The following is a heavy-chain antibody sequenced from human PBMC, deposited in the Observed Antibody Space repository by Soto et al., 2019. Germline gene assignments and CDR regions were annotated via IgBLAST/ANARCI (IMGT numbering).Heavy chain of an antibody. D-gene: IGHD1-26*01. CDR1: GFTFSSYS. CDR3: AVRKTGSYFDY. Sequence: EVQLVESGGDLVQPGGSLRLSCAASGFTFSSYSMNWVRQAPGKGLEWVSGIGASGDGTYYADSVKGRFIISRDNSKNTLHLQMNSLRAEDTAVYYCAVRKTGSYFDYWGQGTLVTVSS. V-gene: IGHV3-23*04. CDR2: IGASGDGT. J-gene: IGHJ4*02.